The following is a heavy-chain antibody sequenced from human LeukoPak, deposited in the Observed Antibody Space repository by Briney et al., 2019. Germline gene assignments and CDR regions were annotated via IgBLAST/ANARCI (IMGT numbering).Heavy chain of an antibody. D-gene: IGHD6-19*01. CDR3: ASYSSGWFDP. J-gene: IGHJ5*02. V-gene: IGHV1-69*01. Sequence: SVKVSCEASGGTFSSYAISWVRQAPGQGLEWMGGIIPIFGTANYAQKFQRRVTITADESTSTAYMELSSLRSEDTAVYCCASYSSGWFDPWGQGTLVTVSS. CDR2: IIPIFGTA. CDR1: GGTFSSYA.